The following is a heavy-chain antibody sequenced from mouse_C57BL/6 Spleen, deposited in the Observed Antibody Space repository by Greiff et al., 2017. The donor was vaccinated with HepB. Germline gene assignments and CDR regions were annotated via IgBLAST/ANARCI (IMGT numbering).Heavy chain of an antibody. CDR2: ISSGGSYT. CDR1: GFTFSSYG. J-gene: IGHJ3*01. CDR3: ARHYDYFAY. Sequence: DVQLVESGGDLVKPGGSLKLSCAASGFTFSSYGMSWVRQTPDKRLEWVATISSGGSYTYYPDSVKGRFTISRDNAKNTLYLQMSSLKSEDTAMYYCARHYDYFAYWGQGTLVTVSA. D-gene: IGHD2-4*01. V-gene: IGHV5-6*01.